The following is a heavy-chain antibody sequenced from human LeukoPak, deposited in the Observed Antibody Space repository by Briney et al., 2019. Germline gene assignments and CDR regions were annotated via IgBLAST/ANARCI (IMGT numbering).Heavy chain of an antibody. Sequence: GASVKVSCKASGYTFTGYYMHWVREAPGQGREWMGWINPNSGGTNYAQKFQGRVTMTRDTSISTAYMELSRLRSDDTAVYYCARDWGADYGDYLDWFDPWGQGTLVTVSS. CDR3: ARDWGADYGDYLDWFDP. V-gene: IGHV1-2*02. J-gene: IGHJ5*02. CDR2: INPNSGGT. D-gene: IGHD4-17*01. CDR1: GYTFTGYY.